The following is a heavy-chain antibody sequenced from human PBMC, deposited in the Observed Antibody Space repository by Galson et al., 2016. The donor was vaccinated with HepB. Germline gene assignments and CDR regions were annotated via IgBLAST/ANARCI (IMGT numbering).Heavy chain of an antibody. CDR3: ARRPVRFSHVFDP. V-gene: IGHV2-5*02. D-gene: IGHD4-17*01. Sequence: PALVKPTQTLTLTCTLSGVSLTTTGVGVGWVRQPPGKALEWLASIYWDGERRYSPSLQGRLTITKDTSENQVVLTMTNMNSADTGTYYCARRPVRFSHVFDPWGQGTLVTVSS. J-gene: IGHJ5*01. CDR1: GVSLTTTGVG. CDR2: IYWDGER.